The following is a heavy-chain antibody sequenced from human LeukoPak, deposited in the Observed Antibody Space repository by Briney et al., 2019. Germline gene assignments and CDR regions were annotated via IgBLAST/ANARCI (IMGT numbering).Heavy chain of an antibody. V-gene: IGHV1-8*01. D-gene: IGHD2-2*01. CDR1: GYTFTSYD. Sequence: ASVKVSCKASGYTFTSYDINWVRQATGQGLEWMGWMNPNSGNTGYAQKFQGRVTMIRNTSISTAYMELSSLRSEDTAVYYCARASSTRSWFDPWGQGTLVTVSS. J-gene: IGHJ5*02. CDR3: ARASSTRSWFDP. CDR2: MNPNSGNT.